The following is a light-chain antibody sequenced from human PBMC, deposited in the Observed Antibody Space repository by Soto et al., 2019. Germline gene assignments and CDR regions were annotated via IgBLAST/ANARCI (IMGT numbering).Light chain of an antibody. V-gene: IGLV2-14*01. CDR3: NSYTVSGAVI. CDR1: DSDIGSYNY. J-gene: IGLJ1*01. Sequence: QSALTQPASVSGSPGQSITISCTGTDSDIGSYNYVSWFQQHPGKAPQLVIYEVSNRPSSLSTRFSGSKSGNTASLTISRLHVEDEAFYYCNSYTVSGAVIFGTGTKVTVL. CDR2: EVS.